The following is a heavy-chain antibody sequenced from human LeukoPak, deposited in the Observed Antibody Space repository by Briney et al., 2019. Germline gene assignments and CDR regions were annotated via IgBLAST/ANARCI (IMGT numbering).Heavy chain of an antibody. CDR1: GFSFSNNF. D-gene: IGHD1-26*01. Sequence: GGSLRLSCAVSGFSFSNNFMSWVRQAPGKGLEWVSVIYNGGDTYYADSVKGRFTISKDNSKNTLYLQMNSLRVEDTAVYYCARDRPGGSYLDFDYWGQGTLVTVSS. CDR2: IYNGGDT. CDR3: ARDRPGGSYLDFDY. J-gene: IGHJ4*02. V-gene: IGHV3-66*01.